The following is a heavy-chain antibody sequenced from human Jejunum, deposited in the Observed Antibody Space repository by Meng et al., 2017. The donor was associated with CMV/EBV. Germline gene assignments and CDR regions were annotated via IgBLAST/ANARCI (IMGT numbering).Heavy chain of an antibody. CDR2: ISYDESNK. D-gene: IGHD1-26*01. J-gene: IGHJ4*02. V-gene: IGHV3-30*04. CDR3: ARQHYSGTSRMDKYYFDF. CDR1: RYT. Sequence: RYTLHTAGQAPGKGLEWVAVISYDESNKNYADSVKGRFTISTDNSKNALYLQMNSLRAEDTAVYYCARQHYSGTSRMDKYYFDFWGQGTLVTVSS.